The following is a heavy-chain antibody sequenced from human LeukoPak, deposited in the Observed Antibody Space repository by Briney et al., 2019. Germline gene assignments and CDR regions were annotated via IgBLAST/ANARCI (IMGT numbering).Heavy chain of an antibody. D-gene: IGHD1-26*01. CDR1: GGSISSYY. CDR3: ARDSWELLRGDAFDI. J-gene: IGHJ3*02. CDR2: IYYSGST. V-gene: IGHV4-59*01. Sequence: SETLSLTCTVSGGSISSYYWSWIRQPPGKGLEWIGYIYYSGSTNYNPSLKSRVTISVDTSKNQFSLKLSSVTAADTAVYYCARDSWELLRGDAFDIWGQGTMVTVSS.